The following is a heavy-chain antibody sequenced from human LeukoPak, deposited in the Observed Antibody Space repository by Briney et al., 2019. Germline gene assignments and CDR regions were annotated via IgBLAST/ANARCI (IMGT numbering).Heavy chain of an antibody. CDR3: ARAKTLEPSPSNAFDI. V-gene: IGHV1-18*01. J-gene: IGHJ3*02. CDR2: ISAYNGNT. D-gene: IGHD1-1*01. CDR1: GYTFTSYG. Sequence: GASVKVSCQTSGYTFTSYGYSWVRQAPGQGLEWMGWISAYNGNTKYAQKFQGRVTMTTVTSTSTACMELRSLTLDDTALYYCARAKTLEPSPSNAFDIWGQGTMVTVSS.